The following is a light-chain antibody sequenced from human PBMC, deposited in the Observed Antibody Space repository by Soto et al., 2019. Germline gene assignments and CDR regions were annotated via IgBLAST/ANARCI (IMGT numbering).Light chain of an antibody. J-gene: IGLJ2*01. V-gene: IGLV1-44*01. CDR1: SSNIGSNT. CDR2: SNS. CDR3: AAWDANRHGPV. Sequence: QSVLTQPPSASGTPGQRVTISCSGSSSNIGSNTVNWYQQLPGTAPKLLIYSNSLRPSGVPDRFSGSKSGTSASLAISGLQSEDEADYFCAAWDANRHGPVFGGGTKVTVL.